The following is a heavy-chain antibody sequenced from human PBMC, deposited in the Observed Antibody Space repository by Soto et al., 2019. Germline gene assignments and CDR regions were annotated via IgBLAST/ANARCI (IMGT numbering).Heavy chain of an antibody. CDR1: GGSFSGYY. V-gene: IGHV4-34*01. CDR3: ARGPHYYGSTGGWFDP. CDR2: INHSGST. D-gene: IGHD3-10*01. J-gene: IGHJ5*02. Sequence: QVQLQQWGAGLLKPSETLSLTCAVYGGSFSGYYWSWIRQPPGKGLEWIGEINHSGSTNYNPSLKSRVTISVDTSKNQFSLKLSSVTAADTAVYYCARGPHYYGSTGGWFDPWGQGTLVTVSS.